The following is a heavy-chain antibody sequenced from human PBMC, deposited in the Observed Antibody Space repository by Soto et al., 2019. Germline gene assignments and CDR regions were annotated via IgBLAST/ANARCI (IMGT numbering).Heavy chain of an antibody. D-gene: IGHD3-16*02. J-gene: IGHJ4*02. CDR1: GFTFSNAC. Sequence: GGSLRLSCAASGFTFSNACMSWVRQAPGKGLEWVGRIKSKTDGGTTDYAAPVKGRFTISRDDSKNTLYLQMNSLKTEDTAVYYCTTVSPYDYIWGSYQYWGQGTLVTVSS. CDR3: TTVSPYDYIWGSYQY. V-gene: IGHV3-15*01. CDR2: IKSKTDGGTT.